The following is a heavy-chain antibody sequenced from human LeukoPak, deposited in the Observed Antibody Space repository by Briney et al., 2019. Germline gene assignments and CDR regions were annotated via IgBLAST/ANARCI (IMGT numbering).Heavy chain of an antibody. CDR1: EFTFSSYS. J-gene: IGHJ6*02. Sequence: GGSLRLSCAASEFTFSSYSMNWVRQAPGKGLEWVSSISSSSYICYADSVKGRFTISRDNAKNSLYLQMNSLRAEDTAVYYCARDGFPDEVPTYYYGMDVWGQGTTVTVSS. V-gene: IGHV3-21*01. D-gene: IGHD3-10*01. CDR3: ARDGFPDEVPTYYYGMDV. CDR2: ISSSSYI.